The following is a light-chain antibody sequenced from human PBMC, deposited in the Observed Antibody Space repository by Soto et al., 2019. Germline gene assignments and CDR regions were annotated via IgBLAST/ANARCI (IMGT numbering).Light chain of an antibody. J-gene: IGKJ1*01. CDR3: QQYHNYPRT. Sequence: DILMTQSPSTLSASVGDRVTITCRASQSIRTWLAWYQHKPGKAPKFLIYDASTVESGVPSRFSGSGSGTEFTLTISDLQPDDFATYYCQQYHNYPRTFGQGTKVDIK. V-gene: IGKV1-5*01. CDR2: DAS. CDR1: QSIRTW.